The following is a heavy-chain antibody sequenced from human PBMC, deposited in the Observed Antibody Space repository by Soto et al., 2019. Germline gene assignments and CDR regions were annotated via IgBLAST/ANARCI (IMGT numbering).Heavy chain of an antibody. V-gene: IGHV4-39*01. CDR3: ARTSVGAYYDFWSGYFQLYGMDV. J-gene: IGHJ6*02. Sequence: PSETLSLTCSVTGGPISDDTSHWAWIRQPPGEGLEWIGTVYQTGSTYYNPSLRSRVSISVDTSKNQFSLTLSSVTATETAVYYCARTSVGAYYDFWSGYFQLYGMDVWGQGTTVT. CDR1: GGPISDDTSH. D-gene: IGHD3-3*01. CDR2: VYQTGST.